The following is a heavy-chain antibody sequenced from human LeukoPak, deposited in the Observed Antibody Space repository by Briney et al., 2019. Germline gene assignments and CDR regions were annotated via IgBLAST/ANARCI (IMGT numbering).Heavy chain of an antibody. CDR1: GYTFTGYY. CDR3: ARDKWDSSSSLDWFDP. Sequence: ASVKVSCKASGYTFTGYYMHWVRQAPGQGLEWMGWINPNSGGTNYAQKFQGRVTMTTDTSTSTAYMELRSLRSDDSAVYYCARDKWDSSSSLDWFDPWGQGTLVTVSS. CDR2: INPNSGGT. D-gene: IGHD6-13*01. V-gene: IGHV1-2*02. J-gene: IGHJ5*02.